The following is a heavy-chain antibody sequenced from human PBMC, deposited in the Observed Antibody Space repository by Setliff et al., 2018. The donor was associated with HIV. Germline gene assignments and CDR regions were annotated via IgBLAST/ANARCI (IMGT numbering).Heavy chain of an antibody. V-gene: IGHV3-21*01. Sequence: PGGSLRLSCAASGFTFSSYAMSWVRQAPGKGLEWVSSISSSSYYIYYADSVKGRFTISSDNAKNSLFLQMNSLRAEDKAVYYCASIELAAMVPVDYWGQGTLVTVSS. CDR1: GFTFSSYA. CDR2: ISSSSYYI. CDR3: ASIELAAMVPVDY. D-gene: IGHD5-18*01. J-gene: IGHJ4*02.